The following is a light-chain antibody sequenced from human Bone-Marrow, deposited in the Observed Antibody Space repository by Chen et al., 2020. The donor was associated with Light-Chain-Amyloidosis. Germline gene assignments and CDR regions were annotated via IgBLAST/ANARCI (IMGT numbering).Light chain of an antibody. Sequence: SYVLTQPSSVSVAPGQTATIACGGNNIGSTSGHGYQQTPGQAPLLVVYADSDRPSGIPGRLSGSNAGRTATLTISRVEAEDEAHYYCRVWARSSDRPVFGGGTKLPVL. CDR3: RVWARSSDRPV. CDR2: ADS. V-gene: IGLV3-21*02. CDR1: NIGSTS. J-gene: IGLJ3*02.